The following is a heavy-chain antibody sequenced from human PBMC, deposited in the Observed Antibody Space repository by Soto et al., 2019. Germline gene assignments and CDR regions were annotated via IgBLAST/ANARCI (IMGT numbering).Heavy chain of an antibody. CDR2: IYYSGST. CDR1: GVSVSSGSYY. J-gene: IGHJ5*02. D-gene: IGHD1-26*01. CDR3: ARGLIVGATDNWFDP. V-gene: IGHV4-61*01. Sequence: SETLSLTCTVSGVSVSSGSYYWSWVRQPPGKGLEWIGYIYYSGSTNYNPSLKSRVTISVDTSKNQFSLKLSSVTAAVTAVYYCARGLIVGATDNWFDPWGQGTLVTVSS.